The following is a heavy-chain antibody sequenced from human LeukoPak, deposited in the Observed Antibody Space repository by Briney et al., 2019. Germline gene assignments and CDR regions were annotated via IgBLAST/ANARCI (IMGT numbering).Heavy chain of an antibody. Sequence: PGGSLSLSCATSGFTFSNYDMTWVRQAPGKGLEWVSVITASGTTTYYAHSVKCRFTISRDNYKNTLYLHINSLRDEATSVYFCAKAGQPRTITVAGKYFFDYWGQGTLVTVSS. CDR2: ITASGTTT. V-gene: IGHV3-23*01. CDR3: AKAGQPRTITVAGKYFFDY. D-gene: IGHD6-19*01. CDR1: GFTFSNYD. J-gene: IGHJ4*02.